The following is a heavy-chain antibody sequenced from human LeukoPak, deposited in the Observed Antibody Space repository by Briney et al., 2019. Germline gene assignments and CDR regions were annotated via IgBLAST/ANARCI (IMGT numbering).Heavy chain of an antibody. CDR1: GGSISSYY. V-gene: IGHV4-59*01. Sequence: SETLSLTCTVSGGSISSYYWSWIRQPPGKGLEWLGYISYSGSTNYNPSLKSRVTTSVDTAKNQFSLKLSSVTAADTAVYYCARVLCGGGGSCYSAYWGQGTLVTVSS. D-gene: IGHD2-15*01. CDR2: ISYSGST. J-gene: IGHJ4*02. CDR3: ARVLCGGGGSCYSAY.